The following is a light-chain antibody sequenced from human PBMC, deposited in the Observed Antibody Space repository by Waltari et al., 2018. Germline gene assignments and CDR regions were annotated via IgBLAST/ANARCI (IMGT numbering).Light chain of an antibody. V-gene: IGKV3-20*01. CDR3: QKYVNLPAT. CDR1: QRVGRY. Sequence: EIVLTQSPGTLSLSPGERATLSCRASQRVGRYFAWYQQKPGQAPRLHIYDASTRATGIPDRFSGSGSGTDVSLTISRLEPEDFAVYDCQKYVNLPATFGQGTKVEIK. CDR2: DAS. J-gene: IGKJ1*01.